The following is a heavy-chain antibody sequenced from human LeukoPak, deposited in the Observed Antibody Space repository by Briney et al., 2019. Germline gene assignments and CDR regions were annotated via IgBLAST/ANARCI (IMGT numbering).Heavy chain of an antibody. CDR2: IRSKAYGGTT. Sequence: PGRSLRLSCTASGFTFGDYAMSWVRQAPGKGLEWVGFIRSKAYGGTTEYAASVKGRFTISRVDSKSTAYLQMNSLKTEDTAVYYCTRDSSGYDSNDYWGQGTLVTVSS. D-gene: IGHD5-12*01. J-gene: IGHJ4*02. V-gene: IGHV3-49*04. CDR3: TRDSSGYDSNDY. CDR1: GFTFGDYA.